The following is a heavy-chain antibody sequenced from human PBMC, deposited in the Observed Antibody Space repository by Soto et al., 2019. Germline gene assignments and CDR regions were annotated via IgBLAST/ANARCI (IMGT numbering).Heavy chain of an antibody. CDR2: ISYSGSNK. D-gene: IGHD2-2*01. CDR1: GLTFNNYG. J-gene: IGHJ6*02. V-gene: IGHV3-30*18. Sequence: ESGGGVVQPGRSLRLSCAASGLTFNNYGMHWVRQAPGKGLEWVAAISYSGSNKYYTDSVKGRFTISRDNSKNTLDLQMNSLRAEDTAVYYCAKGYCSSTNCYDPPPGYGIDVWGQGTTVTVSS. CDR3: AKGYCSSTNCYDPPPGYGIDV.